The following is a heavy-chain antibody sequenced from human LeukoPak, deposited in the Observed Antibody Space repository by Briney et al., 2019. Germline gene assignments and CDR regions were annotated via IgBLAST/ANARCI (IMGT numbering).Heavy chain of an antibody. Sequence: PGGSLRLSCAASGFTLSSSAMSWVRQAPGKGLEWVAAISDTGRLSYCADSVNGRFTISRDNSKNTLPLQMNSLRAADTAVYYCAKKVVVGATSPYSDFQDWGQGTLVTVSS. CDR1: GFTLSSSA. V-gene: IGHV3-23*01. CDR2: ISDTGRLS. J-gene: IGHJ1*01. CDR3: AKKVVVGATSPYSDFQD. D-gene: IGHD1-26*01.